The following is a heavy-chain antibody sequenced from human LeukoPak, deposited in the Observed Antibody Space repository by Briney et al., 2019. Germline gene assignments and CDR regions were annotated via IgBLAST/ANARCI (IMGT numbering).Heavy chain of an antibody. CDR2: ISGSGGST. D-gene: IGHD4-17*01. V-gene: IGHV3-23*01. CDR1: GFTLSSYA. CDR3: AKMGGDYGGLDY. J-gene: IGHJ4*02. Sequence: GGSLRLSCAASGFTLSSYAMSWVRQAPGKGLEWVSAISGSGGSTYYADSVKGRFTISRDNPKNTLYLQMNSLRAEDTAVYYCAKMGGDYGGLDYWGQGTLVTVSS.